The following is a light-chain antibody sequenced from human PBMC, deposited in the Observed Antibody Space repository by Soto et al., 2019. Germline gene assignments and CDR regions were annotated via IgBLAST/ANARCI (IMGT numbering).Light chain of an antibody. Sequence: DIPMTQSPSTLSASVGDRVTITCRASQSIRSWLAWYQQKPGKAPKLLIYKASSLESGVPSRFSGSGSGTEFTLTISSLQPDDFATYYCQQYSSYPRTFGQGTKVEIK. CDR2: KAS. CDR3: QQYSSYPRT. CDR1: QSIRSW. V-gene: IGKV1-5*03. J-gene: IGKJ1*01.